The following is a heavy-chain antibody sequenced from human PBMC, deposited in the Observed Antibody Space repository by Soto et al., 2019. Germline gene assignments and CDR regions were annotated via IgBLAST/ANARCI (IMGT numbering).Heavy chain of an antibody. Sequence: RGSLRLSCAASGFTFSNAWINWVRQAPGKGLEWVGRIKRKTDGGTTDFAAPVKGRFAISRDDSKNMVYLQMNSLKTEDTGIYYCNTYLYSTMIVVRFDYWCHGILVSVS. V-gene: IGHV3-15*07. J-gene: IGHJ4*01. CDR2: IKRKTDGGTT. CDR1: GFTFSNAW. D-gene: IGHD3-22*01. CDR3: NTYLYSTMIVVRFDY.